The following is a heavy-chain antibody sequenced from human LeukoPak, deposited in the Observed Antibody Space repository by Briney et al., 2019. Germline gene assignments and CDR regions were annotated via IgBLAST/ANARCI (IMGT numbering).Heavy chain of an antibody. V-gene: IGHV3-23*01. CDR2: ISESGGSL. CDR1: GFTISSQA. D-gene: IGHD6-13*01. CDR3: ARVGRSTWYYFDY. J-gene: IGHJ4*02. Sequence: GGSLRLSCAASGFTISSQAMSWVRQAPGKGLEWVSGISESGGSLYYAASVQGRFTISRDNSKNMLYIQMNSLRADDTAVYYCARVGRSTWYYFDYWGQGTLVAISS.